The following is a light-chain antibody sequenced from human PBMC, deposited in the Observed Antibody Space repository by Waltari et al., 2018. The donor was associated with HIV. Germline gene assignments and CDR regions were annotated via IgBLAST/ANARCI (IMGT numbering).Light chain of an antibody. CDR2: EVT. Sequence: QSALTQPPSVSGSPGQSVTISCTGTSSDIGLYNYVSWYQQCPGKAPKLVIFEVTKRPSGVHDRFSGSKSGNTASLTVSGLQPEDEGDYYCSSYAAMNNFYVLFGGGTKLTVL. CDR3: SSYAAMNNFYVL. V-gene: IGLV2-8*01. J-gene: IGLJ2*01. CDR1: SSDIGLYNY.